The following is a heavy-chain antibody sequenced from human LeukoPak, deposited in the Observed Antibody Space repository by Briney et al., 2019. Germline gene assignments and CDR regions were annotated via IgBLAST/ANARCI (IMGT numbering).Heavy chain of an antibody. CDR2: ISYLSSHV. V-gene: IGHV3-21*01. D-gene: IGHD3-16*01. J-gene: IGHJ4*02. Sequence: PGGSLRLSCAASGFTLSTSAMNWVRQAPGKGLEWVSSISYLSSHVYYGDSVKGRFSISRDDAKNSLYLQMNSLGAEDTAIYYCGRAFPPLRTSSAGDLWGQGILVTVSS. CDR1: GFTLSTSA. CDR3: GRAFPPLRTSSAGDL.